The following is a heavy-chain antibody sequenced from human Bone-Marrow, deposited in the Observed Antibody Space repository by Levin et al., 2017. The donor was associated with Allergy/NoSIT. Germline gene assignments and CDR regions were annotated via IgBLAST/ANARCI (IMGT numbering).Heavy chain of an antibody. CDR1: GFTFSSYW. V-gene: IGHV3-7*03. Sequence: GGSLRLSCAASGFTFSSYWMSWVRQAPGKGLEWVANIKQDGSEKYYVDSVKGRFTISRDNAKNSLYLQMNSLRAEDTAVYYCARDCTSSTSCYEYYYYMDVWGKGTTVTVSS. CDR3: ARDCTSSTSCYEYYYYMDV. J-gene: IGHJ6*03. D-gene: IGHD2-2*01. CDR2: IKQDGSEK.